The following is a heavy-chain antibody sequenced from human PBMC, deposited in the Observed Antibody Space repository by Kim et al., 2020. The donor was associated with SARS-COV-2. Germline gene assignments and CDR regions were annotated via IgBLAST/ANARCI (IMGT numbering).Heavy chain of an antibody. CDR2: ISSSSGKI. J-gene: IGHJ4*02. CDR1: GFTFISYA. Sequence: GGSLRLSCAASGFTFISYAINWVRQAPGKGLEWVSYISSSSGKIDYADSVKGRFTISRDNAKNSVYLQMNSLRDEDTAVYYCARDRSFGSTLYYYFDYWGQGALGTVSS. CDR3: ARDRSFGSTLYYYFDY. D-gene: IGHD6-13*01. V-gene: IGHV3-48*02.